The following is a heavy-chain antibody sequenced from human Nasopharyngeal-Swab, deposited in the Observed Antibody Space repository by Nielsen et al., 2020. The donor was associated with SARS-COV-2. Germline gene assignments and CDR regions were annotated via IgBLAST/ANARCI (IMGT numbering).Heavy chain of an antibody. J-gene: IGHJ4*02. Sequence: GESLKISCAASGFTFSSYAMRWVRQAPGKGLEWVSAISCSGGSTYYADSVKGRFTISRDNSKNTLYLQMNSLRAEDTAVYYCAKDLSLVVITTPNYWGQGTLVTVSS. CDR3: AKDLSLVVITTPNY. D-gene: IGHD3-22*01. V-gene: IGHV3-23*01. CDR1: GFTFSSYA. CDR2: ISCSGGST.